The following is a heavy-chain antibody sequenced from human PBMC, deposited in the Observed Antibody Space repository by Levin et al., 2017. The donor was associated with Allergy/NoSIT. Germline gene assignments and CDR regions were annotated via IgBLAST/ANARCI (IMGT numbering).Heavy chain of an antibody. D-gene: IGHD7-27*01. CDR1: GFTFSIFG. CDR3: ARDNWGSDY. V-gene: IGHV3-33*01. J-gene: IGHJ4*02. CDR2: IWFDGSHK. Sequence: LSLTCAASGFTFSIFGMHWVRQAPGKGLEGVAVIWFDGSHKYYSDSVKGRFTISRDNSKNTLYLEMNSLRAEDTAVYYCARDNWGSDYWGQGTLVTVSS.